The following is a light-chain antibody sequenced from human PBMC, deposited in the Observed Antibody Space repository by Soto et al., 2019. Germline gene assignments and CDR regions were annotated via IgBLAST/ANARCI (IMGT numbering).Light chain of an antibody. CDR1: QSVGID. CDR3: QQYHKWPPLT. Sequence: EIVMTQSPGTLSVSPGERATLSCRASQSVGIDLAWYQQKPGQAPRLLIYGVSTRATGTPARVSGSGSGTEFTLTINSLQPEDLAVYYCQQYHKWPPLTFGGGTNVEIK. CDR2: GVS. J-gene: IGKJ4*01. V-gene: IGKV3-15*01.